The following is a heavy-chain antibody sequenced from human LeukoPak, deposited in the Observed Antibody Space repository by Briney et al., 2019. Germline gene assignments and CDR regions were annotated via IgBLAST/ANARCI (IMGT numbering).Heavy chain of an antibody. CDR2: IWYDGSNK. V-gene: IGHV3-33*06. CDR1: GFTFSSYG. Sequence: GGSLRLSCAASGFTFSSYGMHWVRQAPGKGLEWVAVIWYDGSNKYYADSVKGRFTISRDNSKNTLYLQMNSLRAEDTAVYYCAKDGGAIAAHMHVWGKGTTVTVSS. J-gene: IGHJ6*03. CDR3: AKDGGAIAAHMHV. D-gene: IGHD6-13*01.